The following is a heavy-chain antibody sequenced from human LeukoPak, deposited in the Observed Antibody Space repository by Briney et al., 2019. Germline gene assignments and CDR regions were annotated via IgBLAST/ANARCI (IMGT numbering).Heavy chain of an antibody. CDR3: ARSSYCSGGSCYSGY. CDR1: GYTFTSYG. Sequence: ASVRVSCKASGYTFTSYGISWVRQAPGRDLEWMGWISAYNGNTNYAQKLQGRVTMTTDTSTSTAYMELRSLRSDDTAVYYCARSSYCSGGSCYSGYWGQGTLVTVSS. CDR2: ISAYNGNT. V-gene: IGHV1-18*01. D-gene: IGHD2-15*01. J-gene: IGHJ4*02.